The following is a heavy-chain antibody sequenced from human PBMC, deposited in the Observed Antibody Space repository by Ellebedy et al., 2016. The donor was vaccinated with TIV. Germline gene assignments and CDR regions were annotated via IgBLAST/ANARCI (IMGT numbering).Heavy chain of an antibody. CDR2: TYYRSKWNN. CDR1: GDSVSTDIG. Sequence: SQTLSLTCVISGDSVSTDIGWNWIRQSQSRGLEWLGRTYYRSKWNNDYAVSLKSRITINPDTSKNLFSLQLNSVTPEDTAVYYCARGWFGSGMGVWGQGTTATVSS. J-gene: IGHJ6*02. D-gene: IGHD3-10*01. V-gene: IGHV6-1*01. CDR3: ARGWFGSGMGV.